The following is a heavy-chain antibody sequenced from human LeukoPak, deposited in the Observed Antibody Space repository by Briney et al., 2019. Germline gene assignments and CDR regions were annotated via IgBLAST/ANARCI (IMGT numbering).Heavy chain of an antibody. Sequence: ASVKVSCKASGYTFTSYGISWVRQAPGQGLEWMGWISAYNGNTNYAQKLQGRVTMTTDTSTSTAYMELRSLRSDDTAVYYCARYCGGDCYSLEFYWGQGTLDTVSS. J-gene: IGHJ4*02. D-gene: IGHD2-21*02. CDR2: ISAYNGNT. V-gene: IGHV1-18*01. CDR3: ARYCGGDCYSLEFY. CDR1: GYTFTSYG.